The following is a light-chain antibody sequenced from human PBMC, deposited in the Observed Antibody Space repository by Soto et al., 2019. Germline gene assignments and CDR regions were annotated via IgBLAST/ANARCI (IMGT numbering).Light chain of an antibody. V-gene: IGKV3-15*01. J-gene: IGKJ2*01. CDR3: QQYNNWPPEYT. CDR2: GAS. Sequence: EIVMTQSPATLSVSPGERATLSCRASQSVSSNLAWYQQKPGQAPRLLIIGASTRATGIPARFSGSGSGTEFTLTISSLQSEDFAVYYCQQYNNWPPEYTFGQGTKLEIK. CDR1: QSVSSN.